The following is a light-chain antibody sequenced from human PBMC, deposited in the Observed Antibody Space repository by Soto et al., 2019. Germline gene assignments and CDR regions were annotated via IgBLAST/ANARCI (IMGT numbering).Light chain of an antibody. CDR2: GAS. J-gene: IGKJ1*01. CDR1: QSVSANY. CDR3: QQYGSSPPT. Sequence: EIVWTQSPGTLSLSPGERATLSCRASQSVSANYLSWYQQKPGQAPRFLIYGASSRATGIPDRFSGSGSGTDFTLTISRLEPEDFSVYYCQQYGSSPPTFGQGTKVELK. V-gene: IGKV3-20*01.